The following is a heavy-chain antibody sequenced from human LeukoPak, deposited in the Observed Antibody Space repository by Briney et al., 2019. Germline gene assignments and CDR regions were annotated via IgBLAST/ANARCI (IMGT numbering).Heavy chain of an antibody. V-gene: IGHV3-48*02. CDR2: ISNNNSTI. J-gene: IGHJ6*02. CDR3: ARELSAGTTGMDV. CDR1: GFTFIRYS. D-gene: IGHD1-1*01. Sequence: GGSLRLSYAASGFTFIRYSMNWVRQAPGKGLEWVSYISNNNSTIYYADSVKGRFTISRDNAKNSLYLQMNSLRDEDTAVYYCARELSAGTTGMDVWGQGTTVTVSS.